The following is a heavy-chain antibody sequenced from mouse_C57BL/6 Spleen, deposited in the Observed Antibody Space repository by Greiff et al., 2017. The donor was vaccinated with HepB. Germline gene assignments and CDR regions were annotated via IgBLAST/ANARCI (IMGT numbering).Heavy chain of an antibody. CDR2: ISYDGSN. J-gene: IGHJ3*01. V-gene: IGHV3-6*01. Sequence: DVKLQESGPGLVKPSQSLSLTCSVTGYSITSGYYWNWIRQFPGNKLEWMGYISYDGSNNYNPSLKNRISITRDTSKNQFFLKLNSVTTEDTATYYCARADGYYVGFAYWGQGTLVTVSA. CDR1: GYSITSGYY. D-gene: IGHD2-3*01. CDR3: ARADGYYVGFAY.